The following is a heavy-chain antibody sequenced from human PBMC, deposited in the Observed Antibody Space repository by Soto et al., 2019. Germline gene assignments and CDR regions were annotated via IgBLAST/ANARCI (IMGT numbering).Heavy chain of an antibody. CDR2: IYWDDDA. CDR1: GFSLTTSGLG. J-gene: IGHJ1*01. CDR3: PHVLRGVISN. D-gene: IGHD3-10*01. V-gene: IGHV2-5*05. Sequence: QITLKESGPTLVKPTQTLTLTCNFSGFSLTTSGLGVAWIRQPPGKAPEWLALIYWDDDARHGPSLKERLSIIKDTSKNQVILTLTNVDRPDTAISFCPHVLRGVISNWGQGTQVTVS.